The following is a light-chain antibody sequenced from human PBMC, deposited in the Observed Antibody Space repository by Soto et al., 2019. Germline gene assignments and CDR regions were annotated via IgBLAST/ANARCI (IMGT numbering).Light chain of an antibody. Sequence: ETVMTQSPATLSVSPGERVTLSCRASQSVRTNLVWYQQSPGQPPRLLICGASDRVAGVPDRFSGSGSGTDFTLTISGLQSEDCAVYYCQQYNEWPRTFGQGTKLEIK. J-gene: IGKJ2*01. CDR2: GAS. V-gene: IGKV3-15*01. CDR3: QQYNEWPRT. CDR1: QSVRTN.